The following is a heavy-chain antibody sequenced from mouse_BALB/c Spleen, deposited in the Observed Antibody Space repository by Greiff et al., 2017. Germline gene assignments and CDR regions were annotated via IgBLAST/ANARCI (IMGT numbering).Heavy chain of an antibody. Sequence: VKLMESGAELVRPGVSVKISCKGSGYTFTDYAMHWVKQSHAKSLEWIGVISTYYGDASYNQKFKGKATMTVDKSSSTAYMELARLTSEDSAIYYCARGGITTRAMDYWGQGTSVTVSS. J-gene: IGHJ4*01. CDR3: ARGGITTRAMDY. V-gene: IGHV1S137*01. CDR1: GYTFTDYA. D-gene: IGHD1-2*01. CDR2: ISTYYGDA.